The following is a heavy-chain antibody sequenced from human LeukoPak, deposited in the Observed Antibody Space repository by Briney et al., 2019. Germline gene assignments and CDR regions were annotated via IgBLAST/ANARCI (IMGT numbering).Heavy chain of an antibody. J-gene: IGHJ1*01. D-gene: IGHD1-26*01. V-gene: IGHV3-7*01. CDR2: IKQDGSEK. CDR1: GFTFSSYW. CDR3: ARVSGSYRASYFQH. Sequence: GGSLRLSCAASGFTFSSYWMSWVRPAPGKGLERVANIKQDGSEKYYVDSVRGRFTISRDNAKNSLYLQMNSLRAEDTAVYYCARVSGSYRASYFQHWGQGTLVTVSS.